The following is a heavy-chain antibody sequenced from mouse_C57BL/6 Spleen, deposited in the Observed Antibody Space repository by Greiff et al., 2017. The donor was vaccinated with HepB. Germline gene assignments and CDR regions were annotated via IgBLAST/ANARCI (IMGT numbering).Heavy chain of an antibody. J-gene: IGHJ4*01. Sequence: QVQLKQSGPELVKPGASVKISCKASGYAFSSSWMNWAKQSPGKGLEWIGRIYPGDGDTNYNGKFKGKATLTADKSSSTAYMQLSSLTSEDSAVYFCASPDYYDYGYAMDYWGQGTSVTVSS. CDR1: GYAFSSSW. V-gene: IGHV1-82*01. CDR3: ASPDYYDYGYAMDY. D-gene: IGHD2-4*01. CDR2: IYPGDGDT.